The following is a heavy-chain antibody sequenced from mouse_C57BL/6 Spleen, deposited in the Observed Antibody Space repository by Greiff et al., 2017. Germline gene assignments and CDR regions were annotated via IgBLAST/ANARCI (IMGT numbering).Heavy chain of an antibody. J-gene: IGHJ4*01. D-gene: IGHD1-1*01. CDR2: IWSGGST. V-gene: IGHV2-2*01. CDR3: AIPDGSSSYYAMDY. Sequence: VQLVESGPGLVQPSQSLSITCTVSGFSLTSYGVHWVRQSPGKGLEWLGVIWSGGSTDYNAAFISRLSISKDNSKSQVFFKMNSLQADDTAIYYCAIPDGSSSYYAMDYWGQGTSVTVSS. CDR1: GFSLTSYG.